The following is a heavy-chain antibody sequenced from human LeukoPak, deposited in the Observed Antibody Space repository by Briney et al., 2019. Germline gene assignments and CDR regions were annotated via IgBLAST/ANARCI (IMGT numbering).Heavy chain of an antibody. V-gene: IGHV4-61*02. CDR1: GNSISSGDYY. J-gene: IGHJ4*02. Sequence: SETLSLTCTVSGNSISSGDYYWSWIRQPAGKGLEGIVRIYTSGSTTYNPSSKSRITISGDTSENQFLLRLSSVTAADTAVYYCARASYSYDISGWVPFDYWGQGTLVTVSS. CDR3: ARASYSYDISGWVPFDY. D-gene: IGHD3-22*01. CDR2: IYTSGST.